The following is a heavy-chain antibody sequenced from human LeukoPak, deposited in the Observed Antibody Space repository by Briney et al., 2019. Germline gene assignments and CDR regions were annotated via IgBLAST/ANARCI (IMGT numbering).Heavy chain of an antibody. V-gene: IGHV1-2*02. J-gene: IGHJ4*02. Sequence: ASVKVSCKASGYTFTDYYMHWVRQAPAQGLEWMGWINPNSGGTNYAQKFQGRVTMTRDTSITTAYMELSRLRSDDTAVYYCARGGLYCSGGSCYPNKFDYWGQGTLVTVSS. D-gene: IGHD2-15*01. CDR3: ARGGLYCSGGSCYPNKFDY. CDR2: INPNSGGT. CDR1: GYTFTDYY.